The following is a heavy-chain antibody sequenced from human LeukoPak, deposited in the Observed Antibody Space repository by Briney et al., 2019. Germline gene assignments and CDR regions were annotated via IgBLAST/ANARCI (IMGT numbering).Heavy chain of an antibody. CDR3: VRHFHPAETTGGYFDL. D-gene: IGHD4-17*01. CDR2: TFPGGSDT. CDR1: GCNFTPYW. J-gene: IGHJ2*01. V-gene: IGHV5-51*01. Sequence: GESLKISCKASGCNFTPYWIGWVRQMPGKGLEWMGITFPGGSDTKYSPPFQGLVTMSADRSTSTAYLQWNSLKASDTAMYYCVRHFHPAETTGGYFDLLGRGTLVTVSS.